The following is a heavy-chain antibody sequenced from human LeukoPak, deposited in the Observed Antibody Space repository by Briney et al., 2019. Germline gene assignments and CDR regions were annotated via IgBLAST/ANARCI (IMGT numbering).Heavy chain of an antibody. J-gene: IGHJ4*02. CDR2: IYYSEST. CDR1: GGSISIPSYS. V-gene: IGHV4-39*01. CDR3: AGLVGATTSFDY. D-gene: IGHD1-26*01. Sequence: SETLSLTCTVSGGSISIPSYSWGWVRQPPGKGLEWIGAIYYSESTYYNPSLKSRVTISVDTSKNQFSLKLSSVTAADTAVYYCAGLVGATTSFDYWGQGTLVTVSS.